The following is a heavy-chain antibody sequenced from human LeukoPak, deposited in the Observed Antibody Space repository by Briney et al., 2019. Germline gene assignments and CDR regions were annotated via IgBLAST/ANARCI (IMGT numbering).Heavy chain of an antibody. D-gene: IGHD3-22*01. CDR3: AREGGYYDSSGYYYFDY. J-gene: IGHJ4*02. V-gene: IGHV4-30-4*01. Sequence: SQTLSLTCTVSGGSISSGDYYWSWIRQPPGKGLEWIGYIYYSGSTYYNPSLKSRVTILVDTSKNQFSLKLSSVTAADTAVYYCAREGGYYDSSGYYYFDYWGQGTLVTVSS. CDR1: GGSISSGDYY. CDR2: IYYSGST.